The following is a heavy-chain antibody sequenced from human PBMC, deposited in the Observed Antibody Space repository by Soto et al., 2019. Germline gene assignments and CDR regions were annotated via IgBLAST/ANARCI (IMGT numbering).Heavy chain of an antibody. CDR1: GFTFSSYA. D-gene: IGHD1-1*01. J-gene: IGHJ4*02. CDR3: AEGGIELDY. V-gene: IGHV3-23*01. Sequence: EVQLLESGGGVVQPGGSLRLSCAASGFTFSSYAMSWVRQAPGKGLEWVSAISGSGGSTYYADSVQGRFTISRDNSKNTLYLQMISLRAEDTAVYYCAEGGIELDYWGQGTLVTVSS. CDR2: ISGSGGST.